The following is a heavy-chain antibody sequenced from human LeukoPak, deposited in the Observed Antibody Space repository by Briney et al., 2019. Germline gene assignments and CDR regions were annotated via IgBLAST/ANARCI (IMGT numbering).Heavy chain of an antibody. CDR2: ISSSSTYI. D-gene: IGHD6-19*01. CDR1: GFTFSSYS. J-gene: IGHJ4*02. CDR3: ARGLYKNGWYYFDY. V-gene: IGHV3-21*06. Sequence: GRSLRLSCAASGFTFSSYSMNWVRQAPGKGLEWVSSISSSSTYIYYADSVKGRFTISRDNSENTLHLQMNSLKDEDTAVYYCARGLYKNGWYYFDYWGQGTLVTVSS.